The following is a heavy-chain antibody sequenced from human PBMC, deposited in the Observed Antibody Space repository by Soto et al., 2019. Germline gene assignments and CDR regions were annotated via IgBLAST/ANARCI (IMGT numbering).Heavy chain of an antibody. CDR3: AVTSKYYDFWSGYYALDYYYYMDV. Sequence: GPSVKVSCKASGGTFSSYTISWVRQAPGQGLEWMGRIIPILGIANYAQKFQGRVTIAADKSTSTAYMELSSLRSEDTAVYYCAVTSKYYDFWSGYYALDYYYYMDVWGKGTTVTVSS. J-gene: IGHJ6*03. CDR1: GGTFSSYT. V-gene: IGHV1-69*02. D-gene: IGHD3-3*01. CDR2: IIPILGIA.